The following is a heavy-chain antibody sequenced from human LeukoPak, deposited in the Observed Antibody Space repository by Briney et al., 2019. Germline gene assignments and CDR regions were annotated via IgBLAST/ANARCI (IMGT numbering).Heavy chain of an antibody. CDR1: GGTFSSYA. V-gene: IGHV1-69*05. Sequence: ASVKVSCKASGGTFSSYAISWVRQAPGQGLEWMGGIIPIFGTANYAQKFQGRVTITTDESTSTAYMELSSLRSEDTAVYYCARENCSSTSCYSLGRAFDIWGQGTMVTVSS. J-gene: IGHJ3*02. CDR2: IIPIFGTA. CDR3: ARENCSSTSCYSLGRAFDI. D-gene: IGHD2-2*02.